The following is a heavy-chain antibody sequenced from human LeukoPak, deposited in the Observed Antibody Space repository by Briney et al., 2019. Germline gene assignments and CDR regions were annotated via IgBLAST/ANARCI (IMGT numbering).Heavy chain of an antibody. CDR2: IYISGST. CDR3: ARDRSSWYGYFDL. CDR1: GGSISSYY. V-gene: IGHV4-4*07. J-gene: IGHJ2*01. Sequence: PSETLSLTCTVSGGSISSYYWSWIRQPARKGLEWIGRIYISGSTNYNPSLKGRVTMSVDTSKNQFSLKLSSVTAADTAVYYCARDRSSWYGYFDLWGRGTLVTVSS. D-gene: IGHD6-13*01.